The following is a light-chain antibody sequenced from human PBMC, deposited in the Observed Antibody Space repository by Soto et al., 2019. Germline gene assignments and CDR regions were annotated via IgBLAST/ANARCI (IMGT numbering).Light chain of an antibody. CDR3: LQDYSNPLT. CDR2: HAS. V-gene: IGKV1-6*01. Sequence: AIPMTQSPASLSASVGDTVIITCRASQGVGRDLGWYQQKPRQAPRLLIYHASTLLSGVPSRFSGSGSGTDFTLTLASLQPEDFATYFCLQDYSNPLTFGGGTKVENK. J-gene: IGKJ4*01. CDR1: QGVGRD.